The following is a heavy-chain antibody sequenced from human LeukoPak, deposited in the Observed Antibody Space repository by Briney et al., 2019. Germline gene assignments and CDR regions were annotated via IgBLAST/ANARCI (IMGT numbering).Heavy chain of an antibody. V-gene: IGHV3-48*03. CDR2: ISSSGSTI. Sequence: GGSLRLSCAASGFTLSSYEMHWVRQAPGKGLEWVSYISSSGSTIYYADSVKGRFTISRDNAKNSLYLQMNSLRVEDTSVYYCARLRGLYSGTYRYQTAFEFWGQGSLLTVSS. CDR3: ARLRGLYSGTYRYQTAFEF. CDR1: GFTLSSYE. D-gene: IGHD1-26*01. J-gene: IGHJ4*02.